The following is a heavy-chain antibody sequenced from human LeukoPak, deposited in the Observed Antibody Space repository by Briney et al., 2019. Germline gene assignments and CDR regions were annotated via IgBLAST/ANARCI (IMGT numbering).Heavy chain of an antibody. CDR3: ARDRHYYDSSGLGY. Sequence: GGSLRLSCAASGFTVSSNYMSWVRQAPGKGLEWVSVIYSGGSTYYADSVKGRFTISRDNSKNTLYLQMNSLRAEDTAVYYCARDRHYYDSSGLGYWGQGTLVTVSS. CDR2: IYSGGST. D-gene: IGHD3-22*01. CDR1: GFTVSSNY. V-gene: IGHV3-66*01. J-gene: IGHJ4*02.